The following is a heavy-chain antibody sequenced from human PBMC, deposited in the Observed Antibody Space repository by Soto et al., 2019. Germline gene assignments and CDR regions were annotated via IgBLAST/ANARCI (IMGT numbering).Heavy chain of an antibody. J-gene: IGHJ6*02. CDR1: GLTFSNYA. CDR2: ISGSGSTT. V-gene: IGHV3-23*01. Sequence: GGSLRLSCATSGLTFSNYAMSWVRQAPGGGLEWVSAISGSGSTTYYADSVRGRFTISRDRSKNTLYLQMSSLRAEDTALYYCAKHQYRQPPSVIDFWGQGTTVTVSS. CDR3: AKHQYRQPPSVIDF. D-gene: IGHD2-2*02.